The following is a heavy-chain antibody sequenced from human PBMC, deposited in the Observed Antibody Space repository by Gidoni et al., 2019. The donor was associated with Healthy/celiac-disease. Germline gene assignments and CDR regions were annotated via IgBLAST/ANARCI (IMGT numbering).Heavy chain of an antibody. Sequence: QVQLVQSGAEVKKPGASVKVSCKAYGYTFTSYGISWVRQAPGQGLEWMGWISAYNGNTNYARKLQGRVTMTTDTSTSTAYMGLRSLRSDDTAVYYCARVKGITIFGVVLYPPSPFDPWGQGTLVTVSS. CDR2: ISAYNGNT. D-gene: IGHD3-3*01. CDR1: GYTFTSYG. CDR3: ARVKGITIFGVVLYPPSPFDP. V-gene: IGHV1-18*01. J-gene: IGHJ5*02.